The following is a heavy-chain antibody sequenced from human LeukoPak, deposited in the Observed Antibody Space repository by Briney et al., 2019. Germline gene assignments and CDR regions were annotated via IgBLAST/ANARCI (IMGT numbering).Heavy chain of an antibody. CDR1: GFTFSSYS. J-gene: IGHJ4*02. D-gene: IGHD4-23*01. Sequence: GGSLRLSCAASGFTFSSYSMNWVRQAPGKGLEWFSSISSSSSYIYYADSVKGRFTISRDNAKNSLYLQMNSLRAEDTAVYYCARVPTYGGNADYWGQGTLVTVSS. CDR3: ARVPTYGGNADY. CDR2: ISSSSSYI. V-gene: IGHV3-21*01.